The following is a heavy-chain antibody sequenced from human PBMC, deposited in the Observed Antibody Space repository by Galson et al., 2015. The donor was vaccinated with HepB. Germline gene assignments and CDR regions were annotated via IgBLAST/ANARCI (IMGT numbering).Heavy chain of an antibody. Sequence: LTLTCTFSGLSLSTNGEGVGWIRQPPGKALEWLALIYWDGVQRYSPSLKSRLAITKDTSKNQVALTMTNMDPVDTATYYCVHRRPLSYYFHHWGQGTLVTVSS. V-gene: IGHV2-5*02. CDR1: GLSLSTNGEG. CDR3: VHRRPLSYYFHH. CDR2: IYWDGVQ. D-gene: IGHD1-14*01. J-gene: IGHJ4*02.